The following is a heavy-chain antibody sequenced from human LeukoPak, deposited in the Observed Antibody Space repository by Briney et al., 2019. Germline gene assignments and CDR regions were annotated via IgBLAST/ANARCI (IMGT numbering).Heavy chain of an antibody. Sequence: PGGSLRLSCAASGFTFSSYAMSWARQAPGKGLEWVSAISGSGGSTYYADSVKGRFTISRDNSKNTLFLQMNSLRAEDTAVYYCSKDGSGSGYFPDYWGQGTPVTVSS. CDR1: GFTFSSYA. D-gene: IGHD3-10*01. CDR3: SKDGSGSGYFPDY. J-gene: IGHJ4*02. V-gene: IGHV3-23*01. CDR2: ISGSGGST.